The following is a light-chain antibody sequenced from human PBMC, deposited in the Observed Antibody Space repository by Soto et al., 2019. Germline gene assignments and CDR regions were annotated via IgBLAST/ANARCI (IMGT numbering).Light chain of an antibody. CDR2: DAS. J-gene: IGKJ5*01. CDR3: QQYGSSPPVT. V-gene: IGKV3D-20*01. Sequence: EIVLTQAPATLPLSRGERATLSCGASQSVTSSYLAWYQQKPGLAPRLLIYDASSRATGIPDRFSGSGSGTDFALTISRREPEDFAVYYCQQYGSSPPVTFGEGTRLEIK. CDR1: QSVTSSY.